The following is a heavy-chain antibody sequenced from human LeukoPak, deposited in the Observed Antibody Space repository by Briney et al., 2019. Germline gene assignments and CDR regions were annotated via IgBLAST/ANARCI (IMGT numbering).Heavy chain of an antibody. CDR3: AKHKENYGDSCLDDY. V-gene: IGHV3-53*01. CDR1: GFTVSNNY. Sequence: GGSLRLSCAASGFTVSNNYMMWVRQAPGKGLEWVSAIFRDDSTFYTDAVKGRFTISRDNSKNTLYLQMNSLRAEDTAVYYCAKHKENYGDSCLDDYWGQGTLVTVSS. CDR2: IFRDDST. D-gene: IGHD4-17*01. J-gene: IGHJ4*02.